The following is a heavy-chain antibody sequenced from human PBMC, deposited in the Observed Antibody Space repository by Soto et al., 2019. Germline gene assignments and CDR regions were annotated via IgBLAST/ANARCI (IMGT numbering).Heavy chain of an antibody. CDR2: IYYSGST. D-gene: IGHD3-3*01. CDR3: ARDGSARHYDFWSGYYTSSRYYYYGMDV. Sequence: NPSETLSLTCTVSGGSISSYYWSWIRQPPGKGLEWIGYIYYSGSTNYNPSLKSRVTISVDTSKNQFSLKLSSVTAADTAVYYCARDGSARHYDFWSGYYTSSRYYYYGMDVWGQGTTVTVSS. CDR1: GGSISSYY. V-gene: IGHV4-59*01. J-gene: IGHJ6*02.